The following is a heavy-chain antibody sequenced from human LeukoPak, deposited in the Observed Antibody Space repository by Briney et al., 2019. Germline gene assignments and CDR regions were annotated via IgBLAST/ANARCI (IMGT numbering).Heavy chain of an antibody. Sequence: GALVKVSCKASGGTFSSYAISWVRQAPGQGLEWMGGIIPIFGTANYAQKFQGRVTITTDESTSTAYMELSSLGSEDTAVYYCARGAVYCSSTSCYVSYYYYMDVWGKGTTVTVSS. D-gene: IGHD2-2*01. CDR1: GGTFSSYA. CDR3: ARGAVYCSSTSCYVSYYYYMDV. V-gene: IGHV1-69*05. J-gene: IGHJ6*03. CDR2: IIPIFGTA.